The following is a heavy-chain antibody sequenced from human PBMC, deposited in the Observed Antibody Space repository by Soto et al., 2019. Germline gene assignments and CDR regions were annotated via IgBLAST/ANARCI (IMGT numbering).Heavy chain of an antibody. CDR3: ARGEASSGWYGWYFDL. J-gene: IGHJ2*01. CDR2: ISYDGTNK. V-gene: IGHV3-30-3*01. D-gene: IGHD6-19*01. Sequence: QVQLVESGGGVVQPGRSLRLSCAASGFTFSSYAMHWVRQAPGKGLEWVAFISYDGTNKYYADSVKGRFTISRDNSKNTLYLQMNSLRAEDTAVYYCARGEASSGWYGWYFDLWGRGTLVTVSS. CDR1: GFTFSSYA.